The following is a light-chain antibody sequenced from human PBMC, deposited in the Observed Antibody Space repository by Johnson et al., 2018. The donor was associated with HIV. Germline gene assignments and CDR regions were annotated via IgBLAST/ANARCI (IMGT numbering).Light chain of an antibody. CDR1: SSNIGNNY. J-gene: IGLJ1*01. Sequence: QSLLTQPPSVSAAPGQKVTISCSGSSSNIGNNYVSWYQQLPGTAPKLLISDNDKRPSGIPDRFSGSKSGASATLDITGLQTGDEADYYCGTWDNSLRTGFFGTGTKVTGL. V-gene: IGLV1-51*01. CDR2: DND. CDR3: GTWDNSLRTGF.